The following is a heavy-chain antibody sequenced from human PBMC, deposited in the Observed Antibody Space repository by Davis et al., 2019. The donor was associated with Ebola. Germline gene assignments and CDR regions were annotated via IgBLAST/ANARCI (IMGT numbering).Heavy chain of an antibody. Sequence: SETLSLTCSVSGGFIKRDGYYWGWIRQPPRKGLEWIGSIYYSGITYYNPSLKSRVTISVDTSKNQFSLKLRSVTAADTAVYYCARQGWSGYSLRHWLDPWGRGTLVTVSS. D-gene: IGHD3-3*01. CDR1: GGFIKRDGYY. V-gene: IGHV4-39*01. CDR2: IYYSGIT. J-gene: IGHJ5*02. CDR3: ARQGWSGYSLRHWLDP.